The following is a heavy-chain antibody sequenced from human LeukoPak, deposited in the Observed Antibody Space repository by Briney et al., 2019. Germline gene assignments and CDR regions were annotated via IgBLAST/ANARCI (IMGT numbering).Heavy chain of an antibody. CDR3: ARSIAAAGTGDY. J-gene: IGHJ4*02. V-gene: IGHV1-69*04. Sequence: SVKVSCKASGYTFTSYGISWVRQAPGQGLEWMGRIIPILGIANYAQKFQGRVTITADKSTSTAYMELSSLRSEDTAVYYCARSIAAAGTGDYWGQGTLVTVSS. CDR2: IIPILGIA. CDR1: GYTFTSYG. D-gene: IGHD6-13*01.